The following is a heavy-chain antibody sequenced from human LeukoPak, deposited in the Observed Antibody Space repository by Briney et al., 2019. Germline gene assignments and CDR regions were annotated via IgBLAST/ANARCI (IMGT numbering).Heavy chain of an antibody. J-gene: IGHJ3*02. CDR1: DDSISDYY. Sequence: SETLSLTCTVSDDSISDYYRGWIRQPPGKGLEWIGYFHNSGTSTYNPSLKSRVTISVDTSKNQFSLKLSSVTAADTAVYYCARDSPVGYAFDIWGQGTMVTVSS. V-gene: IGHV4-59*01. CDR3: ARDSPVGYAFDI. D-gene: IGHD3-10*01. CDR2: FHNSGTS.